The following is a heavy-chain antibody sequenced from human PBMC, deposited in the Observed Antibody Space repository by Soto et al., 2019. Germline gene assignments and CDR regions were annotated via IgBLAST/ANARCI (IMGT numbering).Heavy chain of an antibody. CDR2: INAGHGNT. CDR1: GYTFTSYA. J-gene: IGHJ6*02. D-gene: IGHD2-21*01. CDR3: ARITRCGYRDYYYRYGIAV. V-gene: IGHV1-3*01. Sequence: DSVKVSCKASGYTFTSYARHWVRQAPGQRLEWMGWINAGHGNTKYSQKFQGRVTITRDTSASTAYMELSSLRSEDTAVYYCARITRCGYRDYYYRYGIAVRARGSTVTGSS.